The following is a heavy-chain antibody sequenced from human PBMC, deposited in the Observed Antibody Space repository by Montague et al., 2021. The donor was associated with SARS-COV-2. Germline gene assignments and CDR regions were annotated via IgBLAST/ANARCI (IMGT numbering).Heavy chain of an antibody. CDR3: ARLGFVELWLNLGWFDP. V-gene: IGHV4-39*01. CDR1: GAPLTAGTYH. Sequence: SETLSLTCTVSGAPLTAGTYHWAWIRQPPGQGLEWIGNIFHSGSAYYNPSLKSRVTMPVDTSKNQFSLELRSVTAADTAVYYCARLGFVELWLNLGWFDPWGQGTLVTVSS. J-gene: IGHJ5*02. D-gene: IGHD3-16*02. CDR2: IFHSGSA.